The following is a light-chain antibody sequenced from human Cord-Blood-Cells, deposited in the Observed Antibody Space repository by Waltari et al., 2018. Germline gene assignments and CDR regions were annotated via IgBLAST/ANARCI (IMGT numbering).Light chain of an antibody. Sequence: QSALTHPASMSGSHGQSITISCTGTSSDVGRYNCDTWYQQHPGKAPKLMIYEVSKRPSGVSNRFSGSKSGNTASLTISGLQAEDEADYYCCSYAGSSTFVVFGGGTKLTVL. V-gene: IGLV2-23*02. CDR3: CSYAGSSTFVV. J-gene: IGLJ2*01. CDR2: EVS. CDR1: SSDVGRYNC.